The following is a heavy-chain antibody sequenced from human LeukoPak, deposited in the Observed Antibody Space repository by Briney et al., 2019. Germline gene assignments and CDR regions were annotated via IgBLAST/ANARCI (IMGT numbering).Heavy chain of an antibody. J-gene: IGHJ4*02. V-gene: IGHV4-59*01. CDR1: GGSISSYY. CDR3: ARGVLVDY. Sequence: SETLSLTCTVSGGSISSYYWSWLRQPPGKGLEWIGYIYYSGSTNYNPSLKSRVTISVDTSKNQFSLKLSSVTAADTAVYYCARGVLVDYWGQGTLVTVSS. D-gene: IGHD4/OR15-4a*01. CDR2: IYYSGST.